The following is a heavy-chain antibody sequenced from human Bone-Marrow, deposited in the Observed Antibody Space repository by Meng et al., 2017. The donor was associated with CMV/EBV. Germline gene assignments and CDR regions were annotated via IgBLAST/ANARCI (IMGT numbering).Heavy chain of an antibody. Sequence: SETLSLTCTVSGGSISSSSYYWGWIRQPPGKGLEWIGSIYYSGSTNYNPSLKSRVTISVDTSKNQFSLKLSSVTAADTAVYYCARVYDYVWGSYRTNGGFDYWGQGTLVTVSS. CDR2: IYYSGST. CDR1: GGSISSSSYY. J-gene: IGHJ4*02. D-gene: IGHD3-16*02. V-gene: IGHV4-39*07. CDR3: ARVYDYVWGSYRTNGGFDY.